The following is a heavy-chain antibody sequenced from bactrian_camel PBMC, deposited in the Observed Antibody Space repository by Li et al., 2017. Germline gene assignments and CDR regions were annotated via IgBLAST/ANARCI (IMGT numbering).Heavy chain of an antibody. Sequence: HVQLVESGGGSVQVGGSLRLSCAVSGWTYRRYWVGWFRQAPGKEREGVGCIDTGGNTRYADSVKGRFTMSRDNTKNTLYLQMTSLTSGDTALYICASRGDRYGEYVHWGHGTQVTVS. J-gene: IGHJ4*01. CDR1: GWTYRRYW. CDR3: ASRGDRYGEYVH. D-gene: IGHD5*01. CDR2: IDTGGNT. V-gene: IGHV3S1*01.